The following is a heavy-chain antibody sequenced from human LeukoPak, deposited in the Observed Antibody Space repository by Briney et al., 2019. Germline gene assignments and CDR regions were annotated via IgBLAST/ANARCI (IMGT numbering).Heavy chain of an antibody. V-gene: IGHV3-7*03. CDR2: IKPDGTTK. Sequence: GGSLRLSCAASGFPFSSYSMTWVRQAPGKGLEWVANIKPDGTTKFYVDSVKGRFTISRDNALNSLYLQMNRLRAEDTAIYYCARSIPYGTTWYGRSDYWGQGTLVTVSS. D-gene: IGHD6-13*01. CDR3: ARSIPYGTTWYGRSDY. J-gene: IGHJ4*02. CDR1: GFPFSSYS.